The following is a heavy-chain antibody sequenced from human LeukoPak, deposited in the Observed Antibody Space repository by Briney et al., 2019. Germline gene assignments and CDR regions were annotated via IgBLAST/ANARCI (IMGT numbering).Heavy chain of an antibody. Sequence: SETLSLTCTVSGGSLSSGGYYWSWIRQHPGKGLEWIGYIHYSGSSYYNPSLKSRLTISVDTSKHQFSLNLSSVTAADTAVYYCARLSWGSGWYYFDYWGQGTLVTVSS. V-gene: IGHV4-31*03. CDR3: ARLSWGSGWYYFDY. CDR1: GGSLSSGGYY. D-gene: IGHD6-19*01. J-gene: IGHJ4*02. CDR2: IHYSGSS.